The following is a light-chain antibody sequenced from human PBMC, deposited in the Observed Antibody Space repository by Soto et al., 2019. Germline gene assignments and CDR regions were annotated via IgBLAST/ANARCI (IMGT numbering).Light chain of an antibody. CDR2: KAS. CDR3: QKKSSHFRT. V-gene: IGKV1-5*03. CDR1: QGISAW. Sequence: DIQMTQSPSTLSASVGDRVTITCRASQGISAWLAWYQQKPGKAPNLLIYKASSLESGVPPRFSGSGSGTEFTLTISSLQPDDFATYYCQKKSSHFRTFGQGTKVELK. J-gene: IGKJ1*01.